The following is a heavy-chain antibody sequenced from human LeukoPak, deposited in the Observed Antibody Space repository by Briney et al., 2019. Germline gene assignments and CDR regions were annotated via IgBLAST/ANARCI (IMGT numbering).Heavy chain of an antibody. CDR2: FDPEDGEA. J-gene: IGHJ5*02. CDR3: ATDRYCSGGSCYSGVDWFDP. CDR1: GYTLTELS. V-gene: IGHV1-24*01. Sequence: ASVKVSCKVPGYTLTELSIHWVRQAPGKGLEWMGGFDPEDGEAIYAQKFQGRVTMTEDTSTDTAYMELSSLRSEDTAVYYCATDRYCSGGSCYSGVDWFDPWGQGTLVTVSS. D-gene: IGHD2-15*01.